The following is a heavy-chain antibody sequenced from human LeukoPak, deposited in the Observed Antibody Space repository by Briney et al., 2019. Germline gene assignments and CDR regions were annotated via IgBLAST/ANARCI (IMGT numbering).Heavy chain of an antibody. J-gene: IGHJ4*02. CDR3: ARADIVVVVAATLDY. D-gene: IGHD2-15*01. CDR1: GFTFSSYG. V-gene: IGHV3-23*01. Sequence: GGSLRLSCAASGFTFSSYGMSWVRQAPGKGLEWVSAISGSGGSTYYADSVKGRFTISRDNSKNTLYLQINSRRAQDTAVYYCARADIVVVVAATLDYCGQGTLVTVSS. CDR2: ISGSGGST.